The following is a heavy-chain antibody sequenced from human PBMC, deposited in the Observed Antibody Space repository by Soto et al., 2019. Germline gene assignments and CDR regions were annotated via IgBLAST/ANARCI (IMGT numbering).Heavy chain of an antibody. D-gene: IGHD3-22*01. CDR1: GSTXTSYG. J-gene: IGHJ5*02. Sequence: SXNVSNVASGSTXTSYGIRPVRQAPGQGLEWMGWISAYNCNTNYAQKLQGRVTISTDTSTSTAYIELRILISDVTAVYYCARENPTYYAGWFAPRGRGTRVTVSS. CDR3: ARENPTYYAGWFAP. CDR2: ISAYNCNT. V-gene: IGHV1-18*01.